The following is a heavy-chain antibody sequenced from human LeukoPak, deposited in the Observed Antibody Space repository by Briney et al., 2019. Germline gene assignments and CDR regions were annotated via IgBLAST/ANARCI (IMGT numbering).Heavy chain of an antibody. J-gene: IGHJ4*02. Sequence: NPSETLSLICTVSGGSISSYYWSWIRQPPGKGLEWIGYIYYSGSTNYNPSLKSRVTISVDTSKNQFSLKLSSVTAADTAVYYCARLDYDSSGYYWWYFDYWGQGTLVTVSS. D-gene: IGHD3-22*01. CDR1: GGSISSYY. CDR3: ARLDYDSSGYYWWYFDY. CDR2: IYYSGST. V-gene: IGHV4-59*08.